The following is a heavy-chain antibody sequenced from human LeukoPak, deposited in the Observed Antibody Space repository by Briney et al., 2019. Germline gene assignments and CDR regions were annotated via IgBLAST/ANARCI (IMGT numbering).Heavy chain of an antibody. J-gene: IGHJ4*02. CDR3: ARLGYCSGGSCGDELDY. CDR2: INQGGST. D-gene: IGHD2-15*01. V-gene: IGHV4-34*01. CDR1: GGSLSGYR. Sequence: PSETLSLTCAVHGGSLSGYRWSWIRQSPGKGLEWIGEINQGGSTYYNPSLKSRVTISVDTSKNQFSLKLSSVTAADTAVYYCARLGYCSGGSCGDELDYWGQGTLVTVSS.